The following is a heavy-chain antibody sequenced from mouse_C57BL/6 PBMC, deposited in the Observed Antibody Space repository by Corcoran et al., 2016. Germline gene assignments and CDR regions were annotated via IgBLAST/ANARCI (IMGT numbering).Heavy chain of an antibody. J-gene: IGHJ1*03. CDR2: INPNNGGT. Sequence: EVQLQQSGHELVKPGASVKISCKAYGYTYTDYYMNWVKQSHGKSLEWIGDINPNNGGTSYNQKFKGKATLTVDKSSSTAYMELRSLTSEDSSVYYCARGDYYGSSYGYWYFDVWGTGTTVTVSS. CDR1: GYTYTDYY. D-gene: IGHD1-1*01. V-gene: IGHV1-26*01. CDR3: ARGDYYGSSYGYWYFDV.